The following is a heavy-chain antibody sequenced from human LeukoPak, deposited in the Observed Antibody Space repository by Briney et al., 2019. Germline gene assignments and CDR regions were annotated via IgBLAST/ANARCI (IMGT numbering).Heavy chain of an antibody. CDR2: ISYDGSNK. D-gene: IGHD3-9*01. Sequence: GRSLRVSCAASGFTFTSYAMHWVRQARGKGLEWVAVISYDGSNKYYADSVKGRFTISRDNSKNTLYLQMNSLRAEDTAVFYCARGGAWVRRFDWPGGHWGQGTLVIVSS. CDR1: GFTFTSYA. J-gene: IGHJ4*02. CDR3: ARGGAWVRRFDWPGGH. V-gene: IGHV3-30*04.